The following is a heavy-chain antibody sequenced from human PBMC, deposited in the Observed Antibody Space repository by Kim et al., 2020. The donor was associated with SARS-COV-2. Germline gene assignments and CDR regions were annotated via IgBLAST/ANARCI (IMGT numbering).Heavy chain of an antibody. CDR2: IKSKTDGGTT. Sequence: GGSLRLSCAASGFTFYNAWMNWVRQAPGEGLEWVGRIKSKTDGGTTDYAAPVKGRFTMSRDDSRNTLYLQMNSLKTDDTAVYYCTFSNGQLWGQGTLVTVSS. D-gene: IGHD6-13*01. V-gene: IGHV3-15*01. CDR3: TFSNGQL. CDR1: GFTFYNAW. J-gene: IGHJ4*02.